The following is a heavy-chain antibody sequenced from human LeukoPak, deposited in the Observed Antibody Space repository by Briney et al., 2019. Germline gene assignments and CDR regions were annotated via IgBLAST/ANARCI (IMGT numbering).Heavy chain of an antibody. J-gene: IGHJ4*02. CDR3: ARDSPPAYCSGGSCYFDY. V-gene: IGHV4-61*02. D-gene: IGHD2-15*01. Sequence: PSETLSLTCTVSGGSISSNSYYWSWLRQPAGKGLEWIGRIYTSGSTDYNPSLKSRVTISKDTSKNEFSLKLSSVTAADTAVYYCARDSPPAYCSGGSCYFDYWGQGTLVTVSS. CDR2: IYTSGST. CDR1: GGSISSNSYY.